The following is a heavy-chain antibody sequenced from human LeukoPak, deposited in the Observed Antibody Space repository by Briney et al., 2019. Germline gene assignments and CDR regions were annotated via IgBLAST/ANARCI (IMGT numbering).Heavy chain of an antibody. Sequence: ASVKVSCKASGYTFTSYTIHWVRQAPGQRLEWMGWINAGNGNTKYSQKFQGRVTITRDTSASTAYMELSSLRSEDTAVYYCATVRQWLAQPFDYWGHGTLVTVSS. CDR1: GYTFTSYT. CDR2: INAGNGNT. J-gene: IGHJ4*01. D-gene: IGHD6-19*01. V-gene: IGHV1-3*01. CDR3: ATVRQWLAQPFDY.